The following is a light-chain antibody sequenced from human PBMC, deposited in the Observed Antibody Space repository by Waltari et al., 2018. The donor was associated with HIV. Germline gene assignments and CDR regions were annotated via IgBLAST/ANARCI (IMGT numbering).Light chain of an antibody. J-gene: IGKJ3*01. CDR1: HDLDNY. V-gene: IGKV1-16*02. CDR3: QHYNFYPFT. CDR2: GAS. Sequence: DIQMTQSPSAMSASVGDRVTITCRASHDLDNYLAWFQQKAGKVPKSLIYGASILQSGVPSKFSGSGSGSHFTLTINNLQPEDVATYFCQHYNFYPFTFGPGTKV.